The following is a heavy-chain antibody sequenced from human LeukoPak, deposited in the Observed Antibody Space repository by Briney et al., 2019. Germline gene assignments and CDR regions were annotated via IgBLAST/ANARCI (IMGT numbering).Heavy chain of an antibody. Sequence: SETLSLTCTVSGGSISSYYWSWIRQPPGKGLEWIGYIYYSGSTNYNPSLKSRVAISVDTSKNQFSLKMSSVTAADTAVYFCARGGPPGYYYDYYMDVWGKGTTVTISS. V-gene: IGHV4-59*01. CDR3: ARGGPPGYYYDYYMDV. CDR1: GGSISSYY. J-gene: IGHJ6*03. CDR2: IYYSGST.